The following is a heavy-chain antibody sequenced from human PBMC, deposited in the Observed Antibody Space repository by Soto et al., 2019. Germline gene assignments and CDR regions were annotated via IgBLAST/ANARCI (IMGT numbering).Heavy chain of an antibody. CDR1: GYTFTGYY. J-gene: IGHJ6*02. CDR2: INPNSGGT. Sequence: ASVKVSCKASGYTFTGYYMHWVRQAPGRGLEWMGWINPNSGGTNYAQKFQGRVTMTRDTSISTAYMELNSLTSDDTGVYFCARDFRTYSHGVDVWGQGTAVTVSS. CDR3: ARDFRTYSHGVDV. V-gene: IGHV1-2*02. D-gene: IGHD4-4*01.